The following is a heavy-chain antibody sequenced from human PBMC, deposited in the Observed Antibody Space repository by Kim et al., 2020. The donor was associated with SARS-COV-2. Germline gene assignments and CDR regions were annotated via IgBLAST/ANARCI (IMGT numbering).Heavy chain of an antibody. CDR2: ISSSGSTI. V-gene: IGHV3-48*03. CDR3: ARVKENYGMDV. CDR1: GFTFSSYE. J-gene: IGHJ6*02. Sequence: GGSLRLSCAASGFTFSSYEMNWVRQAPGKGLEWVSYISSSGSTIYYADSVKGRFTISRDNAKNSLYLQMNSLRAEDTAVYYCARVKENYGMDVWGQGTTVTVSS.